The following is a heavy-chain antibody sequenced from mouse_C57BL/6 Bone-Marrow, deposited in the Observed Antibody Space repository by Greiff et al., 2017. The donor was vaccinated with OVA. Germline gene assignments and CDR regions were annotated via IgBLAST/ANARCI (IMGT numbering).Heavy chain of an antibody. CDR3: AIYYEYDESRRDY. CDR1: GFTFSDYY. D-gene: IGHD2-4*01. J-gene: IGHJ4*01. V-gene: IGHV5-12*01. CDR2: ISTGGGST. Sequence: EVKLVESGGGLVQPGGSLKLSCAASGFTFSDYYMYWVRQTPEQRLEWVAYISTGGGSTYYPDTVKGRFTITRDNAKNTPYLQMSRLKSEDTAMYDCAIYYEYDESRRDYWGQGTSVTVSS.